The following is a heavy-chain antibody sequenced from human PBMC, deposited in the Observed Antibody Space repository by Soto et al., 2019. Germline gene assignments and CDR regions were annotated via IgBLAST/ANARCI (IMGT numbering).Heavy chain of an antibody. Sequence: PGGSLRLSCAASGFTFSSYAMHRVRQAPGKGLEWVAVISYDGSNKYYADSVKGRFTISRDNSKNTLYLQMNSLRAEDTAVYYCAREPVDIQGYYGMDVWGQGTTVTVSS. CDR2: ISYDGSNK. D-gene: IGHD2-2*03. CDR1: GFTFSSYA. J-gene: IGHJ6*02. V-gene: IGHV3-30-3*01. CDR3: AREPVDIQGYYGMDV.